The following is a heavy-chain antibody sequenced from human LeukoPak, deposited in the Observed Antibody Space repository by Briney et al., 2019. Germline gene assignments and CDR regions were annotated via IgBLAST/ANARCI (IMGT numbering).Heavy chain of an antibody. CDR2: MYYSASA. J-gene: IGHJ5*02. Sequence: PSETLSLTCTVSGGSISSSSYYWGWIRQPPGKGLEWIGSMYYSASAYYNPSLKSRVTFSVDTSKNQFSLKLNSVTAADTSVYYCARQGGGNKNWFDPWGQGTLVTVSS. D-gene: IGHD4-23*01. V-gene: IGHV4-39*01. CDR3: ARQGGGNKNWFDP. CDR1: GGSISSSSYY.